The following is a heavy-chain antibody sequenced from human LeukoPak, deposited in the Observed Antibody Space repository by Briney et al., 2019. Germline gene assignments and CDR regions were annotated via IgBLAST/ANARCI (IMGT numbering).Heavy chain of an antibody. CDR2: IYFTGNA. D-gene: IGHD2-15*01. J-gene: IGHJ3*02. CDR3: ARHPDTLIDALDI. CDR1: GDSISDYY. Sequence: SETLSLTCTVSGDSISDYYWVWIRQPPGKGLEWIGYIYFTGNAYYNPSLKSRVTFSLDTSKNQFSLKLTPVTAADTAVYYCARHPDTLIDALDIWGQGTMVTVSS. V-gene: IGHV4-59*08.